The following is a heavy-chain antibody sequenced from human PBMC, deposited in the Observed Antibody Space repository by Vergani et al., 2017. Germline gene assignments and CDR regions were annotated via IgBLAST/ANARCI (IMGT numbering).Heavy chain of an antibody. D-gene: IGHD3-16*01. J-gene: IGHJ3*02. CDR1: GFTFSSYA. CDR2: ISGSGGST. CDR3: ANLQGGAFDI. V-gene: IGHV3-23*01. Sequence: EVQLLESGGGLLQPGGSLRLSFAASGFTFSSYAMSWFRQAPGKGLEWVSAISGSGGSTYYADSVKGRFTISRDNSKNTLYLQMNSLRAEDTAVYYCANLQGGAFDIWGQGTMVTVSS.